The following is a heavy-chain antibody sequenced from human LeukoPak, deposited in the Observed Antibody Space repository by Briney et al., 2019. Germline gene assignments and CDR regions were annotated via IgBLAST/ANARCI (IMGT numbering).Heavy chain of an antibody. Sequence: GTSLRLSCAASGFPFSNHGMHWVRQVPGKGLEWVAVIWYDGSKKYYAASVRGRFTISRDISKNTLYLQMNSLRAEDTALYYCARDDCSTTFCCASWGQGTLVTVSS. CDR1: GFPFSNHG. CDR3: ARDDCSTTFCCAS. V-gene: IGHV3-33*01. CDR2: IWYDGSKK. J-gene: IGHJ5*02. D-gene: IGHD2-2*01.